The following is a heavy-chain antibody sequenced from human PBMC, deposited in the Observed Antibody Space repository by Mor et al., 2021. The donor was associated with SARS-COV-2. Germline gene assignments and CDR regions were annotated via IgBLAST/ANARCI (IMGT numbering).Heavy chain of an antibody. D-gene: IGHD2-15*01. Sequence: AYAASVKGRFTVSRDDSKNTAYLQMNSLKTEDTAVYYCTRRQYCSGGSCYFNYYYYGMDVWGQGTTVTVSS. J-gene: IGHJ6*02. V-gene: IGHV3-73*01. CDR3: TRRQYCSGGSCYFNYYYYGMDV.